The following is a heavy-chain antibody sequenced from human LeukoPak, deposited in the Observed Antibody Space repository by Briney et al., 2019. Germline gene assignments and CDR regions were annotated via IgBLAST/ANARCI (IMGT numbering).Heavy chain of an antibody. D-gene: IGHD4-17*01. V-gene: IGHV4-59*01. Sequence: SETLSLTCTVSGGSISSYYWSWIRQPPGKGLEWIGYIYYSGSTNYNPSLKSRVTISVDTSKNQFSLKLGSVTAADTAVYYCASEGTVTTSFDYWGQGTLVTVSS. CDR2: IYYSGST. J-gene: IGHJ4*02. CDR3: ASEGTVTTSFDY. CDR1: GGSISSYY.